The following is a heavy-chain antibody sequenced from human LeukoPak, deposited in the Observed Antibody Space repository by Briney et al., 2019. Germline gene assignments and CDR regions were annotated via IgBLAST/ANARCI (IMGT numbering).Heavy chain of an antibody. V-gene: IGHV4-34*01. CDR2: INHSGST. CDR3: ARMAPIVVVIKGAYYYYYMDV. J-gene: IGHJ6*03. Sequence: SETLSLTCAVYSGSFSGYYWSWIRQPPGKGLEWIGEINHSGSTNYNPSLKSRVTISVDTSKNQFSLKLSSVTAADTAVYYCARMAPIVVVIKGAYYYYYMDVWGKGTTVTVSS. CDR1: SGSFSGYY. D-gene: IGHD3-22*01.